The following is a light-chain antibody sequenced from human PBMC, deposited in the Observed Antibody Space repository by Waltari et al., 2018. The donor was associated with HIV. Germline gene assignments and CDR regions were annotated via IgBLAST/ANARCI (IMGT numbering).Light chain of an antibody. Sequence: QSALTQPASVSGFLGQSINISCTGISTDSRFYQYVSWYQQYPGKIPRLIIFDINHRPAGVSDHFSGSRSGNSASLTVSGLQSGDEAHYHCASNRLDYTLIFGGGTKLTVL. CDR3: ASNRLDYTLI. CDR1: STDSRFYQY. V-gene: IGLV2-14*03. J-gene: IGLJ2*01. CDR2: DIN.